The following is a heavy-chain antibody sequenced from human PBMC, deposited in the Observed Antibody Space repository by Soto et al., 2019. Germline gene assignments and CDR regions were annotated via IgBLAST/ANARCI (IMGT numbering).Heavy chain of an antibody. CDR2: IIPILGIA. CDR1: GGTFSSYT. CDR3: ARAANYDFWSGSDDYYYYMDV. J-gene: IGHJ6*03. D-gene: IGHD3-3*01. V-gene: IGHV1-69*02. Sequence: QVQLVQSGAEVKKPGSSVKVSCKASGGTFSSYTISWVRQAPGQGLEWMGRIIPILGIANYAQTLQGRVTITADKSKRTAYMELSSMRSEDTDVYYCARAANYDFWSGSDDYYYYMDVWGKGTTFTVSS.